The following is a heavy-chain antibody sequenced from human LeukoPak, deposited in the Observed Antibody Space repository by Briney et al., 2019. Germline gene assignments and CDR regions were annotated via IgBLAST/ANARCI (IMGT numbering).Heavy chain of an antibody. Sequence: GSLRLSCAASGFPFSSYWMHWVRQAPGKGLVWVSRLNSDGSSITYADSVKGRFTISRDNPKNTLYPQVNSLRAEDTAVYYCARQSYYYDSSGYYYDYWGQGTLVTVSS. D-gene: IGHD3-22*01. CDR1: GFPFSSYW. CDR3: ARQSYYYDSSGYYYDY. V-gene: IGHV3-74*01. J-gene: IGHJ4*02. CDR2: LNSDGSSI.